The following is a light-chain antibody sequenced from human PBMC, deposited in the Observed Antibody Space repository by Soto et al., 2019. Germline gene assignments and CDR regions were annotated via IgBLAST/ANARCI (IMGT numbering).Light chain of an antibody. CDR3: QQYNNWPPGRT. Sequence: EIVLTQSPGTLSLSPGERATLSCRASQSVSSNYLAWYQQKPGQAPRLLIYGASSRATGIPDRFSGSGSGTAFTLTISRLEPEDFAVYYCQQYNNWPPGRTFGQGTKVEIK. CDR2: GAS. CDR1: QSVSSNY. J-gene: IGKJ1*01. V-gene: IGKV3-20*01.